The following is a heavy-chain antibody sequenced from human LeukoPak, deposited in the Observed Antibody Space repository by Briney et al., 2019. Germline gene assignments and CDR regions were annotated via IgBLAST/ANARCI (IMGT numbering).Heavy chain of an antibody. V-gene: IGHV3-21*01. Sequence: PGGSLRLSCAASGFTFSSYSMNWVRQAPGKGLEWVSSISSSSSYIYYADSVKGRFTISRDNAKNSLYLQMNSLRAEDTAVYYCARDSLSLAMIVVAPTGGGDYWGQGTLVTVSS. CDR2: ISSSSSYI. CDR3: ARDSLSLAMIVVAPTGGGDY. D-gene: IGHD3-22*01. J-gene: IGHJ4*02. CDR1: GFTFSSYS.